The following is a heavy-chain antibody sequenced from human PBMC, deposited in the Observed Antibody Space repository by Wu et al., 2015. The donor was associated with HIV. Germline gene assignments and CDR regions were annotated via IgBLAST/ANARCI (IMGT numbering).Heavy chain of an antibody. Sequence: QVQLVQSGAEVKKPGASVKVSCKASGYTFNSYFIHWVRQAPGQGLEWMGWINANSGDTRYAQKFQGRVTLTRDTSTTTTYMELSGLRSDDTAIYYCARYIAYCYFDFWGRGTLVTVSS. V-gene: IGHV1-2*02. CDR1: GYTFNSYF. D-gene: IGHD3-16*02. J-gene: IGHJ2*01. CDR3: ARYIAYCYFDF. CDR2: INANSGDT.